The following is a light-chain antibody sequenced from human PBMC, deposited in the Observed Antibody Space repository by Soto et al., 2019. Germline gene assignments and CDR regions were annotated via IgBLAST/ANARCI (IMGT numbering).Light chain of an antibody. CDR3: QKYNSVPT. CDR1: QGISNY. Sequence: DIQMTQSPPSLSASVGDRVTISCRASQGISNYVAWYQQKPGKVPKLLIDAASTLQLGVPSRFSGSGSGTDFTLTISSLQPEDVATYYCQKYNSVPTFGGGTKVEIK. J-gene: IGKJ4*01. V-gene: IGKV1-27*01. CDR2: AAS.